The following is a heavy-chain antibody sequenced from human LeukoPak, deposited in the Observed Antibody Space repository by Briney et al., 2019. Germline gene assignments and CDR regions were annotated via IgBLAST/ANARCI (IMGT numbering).Heavy chain of an antibody. D-gene: IGHD5-24*01. CDR3: ARGGDGYKPDYYFDY. Sequence: GGSLRLSCSASGLTFSSYAMHWVRQAPGKGLEYVSAISSNGGSTYYADSVKGRFTISRDNSKNTLYLQMSSLRAEDTAVYYCARGGDGYKPDYYFDYWGQGTLVTVSS. CDR1: GLTFSSYA. V-gene: IGHV3-64D*06. J-gene: IGHJ4*02. CDR2: ISSNGGST.